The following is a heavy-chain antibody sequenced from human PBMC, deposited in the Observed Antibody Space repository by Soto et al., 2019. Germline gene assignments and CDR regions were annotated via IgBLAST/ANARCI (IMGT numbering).Heavy chain of an antibody. CDR2: IWYDGSNK. J-gene: IGHJ4*02. CDR3: AREGRIAVASFDY. Sequence: QVQLVESGGGVVQPGRSLRLSCAASGFTFSSYGMHWVRQAPGKGLEWVAVIWYDGSNKYYADSVKGRFTISRDNSKNTLYVQMNSLRAEDTAVYYCAREGRIAVASFDYWGQGTLVTVSS. D-gene: IGHD6-19*01. V-gene: IGHV3-33*01. CDR1: GFTFSSYG.